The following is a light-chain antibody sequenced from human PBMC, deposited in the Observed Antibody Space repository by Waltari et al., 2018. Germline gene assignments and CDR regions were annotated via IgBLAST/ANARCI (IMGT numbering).Light chain of an antibody. CDR3: AAWDDSLSGRV. V-gene: IGLV1-47*01. CDR2: RNK. J-gene: IGLJ3*02. Sequence: QSVLTQPPSASGTPGQRVTISCSGSRSNIGSNYVYWYQQLPGTAPKILIYRNKRRPSGVPDRFSGSTSGPSASLAISGLRSEDEVDYYCAAWDDSLSGRVFGGGTKLTVL. CDR1: RSNIGSNY.